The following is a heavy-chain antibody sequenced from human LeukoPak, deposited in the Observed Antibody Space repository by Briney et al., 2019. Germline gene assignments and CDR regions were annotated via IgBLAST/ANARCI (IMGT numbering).Heavy chain of an antibody. D-gene: IGHD6-13*01. V-gene: IGHV1-69*13. CDR1: GGTFSSYA. J-gene: IGHJ4*02. CDR2: IIPIFGTA. Sequence: ASVKVSCKASGGTFSSYAISWVRQAPGQGLEWMGGIIPIFGTANYAQKFQGRVTITADESTSTAYMELSSLRSEGTAVYYCAREYSSSFGIGDRFDYWGQGTLVTVSS. CDR3: AREYSSSFGIGDRFDY.